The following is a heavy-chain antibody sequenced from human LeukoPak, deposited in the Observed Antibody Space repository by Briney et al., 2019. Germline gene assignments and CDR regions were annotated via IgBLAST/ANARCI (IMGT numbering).Heavy chain of an antibody. CDR2: ILPIFGTA. D-gene: IGHD3-3*01. Sequence: SVRVSCKASGGTFSSYAISWVRQAPGQGLEWMGGILPIFGTANYAQKFQGRVTITADESTSTDYMELSSLRSEDAAVYYCARGQIGTIFGVVSVVNDYWGRGTLVSVSS. J-gene: IGHJ4*02. CDR1: GGTFSSYA. V-gene: IGHV1-69*01. CDR3: ARGQIGTIFGVVSVVNDY.